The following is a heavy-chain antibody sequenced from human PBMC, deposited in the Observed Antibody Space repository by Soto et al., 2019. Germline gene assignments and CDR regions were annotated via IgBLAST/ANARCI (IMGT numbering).Heavy chain of an antibody. CDR1: GFSLTTSGVG. CDR3: AHRVLRTVFGLVTTTAIYFDF. J-gene: IGHJ4*02. CDR2: IYGDDDK. D-gene: IGHD3-3*01. Sequence: QITLNESGPTQVKPRQTLTLTCTFSGFSLTTSGVGVGWIRQSPGKAPEWLALIYGDDDKRYSPSLKSRLTSTKDTSKTQVVLTVADLDPADTATYYCAHRVLRTVFGLVTTTAIYFDFWGQGTPVAVSS. V-gene: IGHV2-5*02.